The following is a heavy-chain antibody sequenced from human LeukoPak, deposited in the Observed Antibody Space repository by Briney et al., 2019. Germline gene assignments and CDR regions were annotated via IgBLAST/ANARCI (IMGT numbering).Heavy chain of an antibody. J-gene: IGHJ4*02. V-gene: IGHV1-2*02. D-gene: IGHD3-22*01. CDR3: ARVSYYYDSSGIQYFDY. CDR2: INPNGGGT. Sequence: ASVKVSCKASGYTFTGYYMHWVRQAPGQGLEWMGWINPNGGGTNYAQKFQGRVTMTRDTSISTAYMELSRLRSDDTAVYYCARVSYYYDSSGIQYFDYWGQGTLVTVSS. CDR1: GYTFTGYY.